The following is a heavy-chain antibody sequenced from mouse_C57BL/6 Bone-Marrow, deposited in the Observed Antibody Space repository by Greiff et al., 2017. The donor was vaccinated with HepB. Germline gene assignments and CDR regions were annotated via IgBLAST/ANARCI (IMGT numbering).Heavy chain of an antibody. V-gene: IGHV5-6*02. D-gene: IGHD1-1*01. Sequence: DVKLQESGGDLVKPGGSLKLSCAASGFTFSSYGMSWVRQTPDKRLEWVATICRGGSYTYYPDSVKGRFTISSVNAKNTLYLQMSSLTSEDTAMYYCARHNTVVGGWYFDVWGTGTTVTVSS. J-gene: IGHJ1*03. CDR1: GFTFSSYG. CDR2: ICRGGSYT. CDR3: ARHNTVVGGWYFDV.